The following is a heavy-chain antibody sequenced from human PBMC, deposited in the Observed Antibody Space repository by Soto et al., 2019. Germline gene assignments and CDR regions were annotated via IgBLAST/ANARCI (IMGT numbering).Heavy chain of an antibody. V-gene: IGHV3-30*18. CDR2: ISYDGSNK. J-gene: IGHJ4*02. CDR3: AKSPLSVTSSYYFDY. D-gene: IGHD4-17*01. CDR1: GFTFSSYG. Sequence: QVQLVESGGGVVQPGRSLRLSCAASGFTFSSYGMHWVRQAPGKGLEWVAVISYDGSNKYYADSVKGRFTISRDNSKNPLYLQMNSLRAEDTAVYYCAKSPLSVTSSYYFDYWGQGTLVTVSS.